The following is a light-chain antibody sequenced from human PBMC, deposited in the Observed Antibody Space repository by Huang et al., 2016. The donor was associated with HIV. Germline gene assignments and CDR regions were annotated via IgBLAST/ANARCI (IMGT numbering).Light chain of an antibody. V-gene: IGKV1-39*01. Sequence: DIQMTQSPSSLSASLGDRVTITCRASQTISTYLNWFQQKPGKAPKLLISTSSNLQSGVPSRFRGSGSGTDFTLTISSLQPEDFATYYCQQSYSTPRTFGQGTKVEIK. CDR3: QQSYSTPRT. CDR2: TSS. J-gene: IGKJ1*01. CDR1: QTISTY.